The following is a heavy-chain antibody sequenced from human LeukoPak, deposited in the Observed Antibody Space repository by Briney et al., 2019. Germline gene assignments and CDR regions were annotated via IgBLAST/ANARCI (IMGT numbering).Heavy chain of an antibody. CDR2: VSHSGHT. CDR3: ARGGTVAGYRSPLKNHFDS. Sequence: SETLSLTCGVSGGSFSAYYWTWIRQTPGKGLEWIGEVSHSGHTEYNPSLRSRVTILLDTSKNQFSLSVKSVTAADTAVYYCARGGTVAGYRSPLKNHFDSWGQGSLVTVSS. J-gene: IGHJ4*02. CDR1: GGSFSAYY. D-gene: IGHD6-19*01. V-gene: IGHV4-34*01.